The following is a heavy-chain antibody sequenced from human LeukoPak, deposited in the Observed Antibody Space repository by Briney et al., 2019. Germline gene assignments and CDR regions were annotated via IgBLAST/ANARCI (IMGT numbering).Heavy chain of an antibody. D-gene: IGHD3-10*01. V-gene: IGHV4-59*12. CDR3: ARAEYYYGSGSYDS. Sequence: PGGSLRLSCAASGFTFSSYWMSWIRQPPGKGLEWIGYIYHNGSTYYNPSLKSRVTISEDTSKNQFSLKLSSVTAADTAVYYCARAEYYYGSGSYDSWGQGTLVTVSS. J-gene: IGHJ4*02. CDR1: GFTFSSYW. CDR2: IYHNGST.